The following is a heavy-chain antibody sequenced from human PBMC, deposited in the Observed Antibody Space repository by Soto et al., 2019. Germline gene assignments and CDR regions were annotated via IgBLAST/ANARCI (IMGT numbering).Heavy chain of an antibody. CDR2: IYYSGST. J-gene: IGHJ6*03. CDR3: ARVGWSGGTCYPVAYYYYMDV. Sequence: QVQLQESGPGLVKPSETLSLTCTVSGGSISSDYWSWIRQPPGKGLEWIGYIYYSGSTTYNPSLKSRITISVDTSKNQFSLKLSSVTAPDTAVYYCARVGWSGGTCYPVAYYYYMDVWGKGTTVTVSS. V-gene: IGHV4-59*01. D-gene: IGHD2-15*01. CDR1: GGSISSDY.